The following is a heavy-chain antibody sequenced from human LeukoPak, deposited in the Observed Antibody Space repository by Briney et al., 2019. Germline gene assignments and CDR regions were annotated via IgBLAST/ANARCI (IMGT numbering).Heavy chain of an antibody. CDR1: GGSFSGYY. V-gene: IGHV4-34*01. J-gene: IGHJ5*02. CDR3: ARASITMVRGVIITGRYNWFDP. CDR2: XXXXXXX. D-gene: IGHD3-10*01. Sequence: SETLSLTCAVYGGSFSGYYWSWIRQPPGKGLEWXXXXXXXXXXNYNPSLKSRVTISVDTSKNQFSLKLSSVTAADTAVYYCARASITMVRGVIITGRYNWFDPWGQGTLVTVSS.